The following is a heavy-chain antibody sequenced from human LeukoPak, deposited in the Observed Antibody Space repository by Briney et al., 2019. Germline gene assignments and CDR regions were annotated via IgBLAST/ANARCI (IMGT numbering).Heavy chain of an antibody. Sequence: ASVKVSCKASGYTFTSYGISLGRQAPGQGLEWMGWISAYNVNTNYAQKLQGRVTMTTDTSTSTAYMEPRSLRSDATAVYYCARDPLRGISTRGFAYWGQGTLVTVSS. CDR3: ARDPLRGISTRGFAY. D-gene: IGHD2-8*01. CDR2: ISAYNVNT. J-gene: IGHJ4*02. V-gene: IGHV1-18*01. CDR1: GYTFTSYG.